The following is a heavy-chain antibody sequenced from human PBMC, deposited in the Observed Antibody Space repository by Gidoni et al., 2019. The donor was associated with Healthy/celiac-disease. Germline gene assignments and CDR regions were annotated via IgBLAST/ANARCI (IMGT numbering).Heavy chain of an antibody. CDR3: AGDTSSGWYSPLNY. Sequence: EVQLVESGGGLVRPGGSLSLPCAASSFTFSSYQMNWVRQAPGKGLEGIAYITNSGRTIYYADSVKGRFISSRDNAKKSLCLQMNSLRADDTGVYYCAGDTSSGWYSPLNYWGQGTLVTVSS. CDR2: ITNSGRTI. J-gene: IGHJ4*02. V-gene: IGHV3-48*03. CDR1: SFTFSSYQ. D-gene: IGHD6-19*01.